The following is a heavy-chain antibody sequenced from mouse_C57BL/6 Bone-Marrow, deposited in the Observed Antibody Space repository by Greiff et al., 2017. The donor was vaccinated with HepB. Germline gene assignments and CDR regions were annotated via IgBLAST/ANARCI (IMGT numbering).Heavy chain of an antibody. D-gene: IGHD1-1*01. CDR1: GYTFTEYT. Sequence: QVQLQQSGAELVKPGASVKLSCKASGYTFTEYTIHWVKQRSGQGLEWIGWFYPGSGSIKYNEKFKDKATLTADKYSSTVYMELSRLTSEDSAVYFCARHEAHYYGSSYWYFDVWGTGTTVTVSS. J-gene: IGHJ1*03. V-gene: IGHV1-62-2*01. CDR2: FYPGSGSI. CDR3: ARHEAHYYGSSYWYFDV.